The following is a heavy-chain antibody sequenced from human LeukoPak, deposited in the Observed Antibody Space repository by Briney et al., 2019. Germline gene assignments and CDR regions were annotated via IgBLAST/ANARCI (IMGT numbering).Heavy chain of an antibody. CDR1: GFTFSSYG. CDR2: ISYDGSNK. CDR3: AKPSKVVVPAALDY. J-gene: IGHJ4*02. Sequence: PGRSLRLSCATSGFTFSSYGMHWVRQAPGKGLEWVAVISYDGSNKYYADSVKGRFTISRDNSKNTLYLQMNSLRAEDTAVHYCAKPSKVVVPAALDYWGQGTLVTVSS. V-gene: IGHV3-30*18. D-gene: IGHD2-2*01.